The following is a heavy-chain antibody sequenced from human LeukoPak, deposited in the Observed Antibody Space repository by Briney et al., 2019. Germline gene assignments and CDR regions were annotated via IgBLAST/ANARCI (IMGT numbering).Heavy chain of an antibody. J-gene: IGHJ4*02. Sequence: ASVKVSCKASGGTFSSYAISWVRQAPGQGLEWMGWISAYNGNTNYAQKLQGRVTMTTDTSTSTAYMELRSLRSDDTAVYYCARLSGVKKDYWGQGTLVTVSS. V-gene: IGHV1-18*01. D-gene: IGHD3-10*01. CDR3: ARLSGVKKDY. CDR1: GGTFSSYA. CDR2: ISAYNGNT.